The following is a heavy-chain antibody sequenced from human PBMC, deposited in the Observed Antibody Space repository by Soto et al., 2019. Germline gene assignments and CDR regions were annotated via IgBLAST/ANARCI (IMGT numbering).Heavy chain of an antibody. D-gene: IGHD6-13*01. CDR1: GYTSTSYD. Sequence: ASVKVSCKASGYTSTSYDINWVRQATGQGLEWMGWMNPNSGNTGYAQKFQGRVTMTRNTSISTAYMELSSLRSEDTAVYYCARVGRFRAAAGKRDDYYYGMDVWGQGTTVTVSS. CDR3: ARVGRFRAAAGKRDDYYYGMDV. V-gene: IGHV1-8*01. CDR2: MNPNSGNT. J-gene: IGHJ6*02.